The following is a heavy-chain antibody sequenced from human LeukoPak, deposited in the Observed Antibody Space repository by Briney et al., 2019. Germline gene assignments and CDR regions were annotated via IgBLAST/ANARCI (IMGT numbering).Heavy chain of an antibody. J-gene: IGHJ6*03. CDR1: GYSISSGYY. V-gene: IGHV4-38-2*01. D-gene: IGHD3-10*01. CDR2: IYHSGST. Sequence: SETLSLTCAVSGYSISSGYYWGWIRQPPGKGLEWIGNIYHSGSTYYTPSLRSRVTISVDTSKNQFSLKLSSVTAADTAVYYCARAGIGIRYYMDVWGKGTTVTVSS. CDR3: ARAGIGIRYYMDV.